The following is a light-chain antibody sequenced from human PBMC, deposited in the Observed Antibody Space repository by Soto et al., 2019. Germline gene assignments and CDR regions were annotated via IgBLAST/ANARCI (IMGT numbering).Light chain of an antibody. J-gene: IGLJ2*01. CDR2: DVT. Sequence: QSVLTQPRSVSGSPGQSVSISCTGTISDVAGYNYVSWYQHHPGKAPKLLISDVTKRPSWVPDRFSGSKSGNTASLTISELQAEDEADYYCSLYAGNNNLVFGGGTKVTVL. CDR1: ISDVAGYNY. V-gene: IGLV2-11*01. CDR3: SLYAGNNNLV.